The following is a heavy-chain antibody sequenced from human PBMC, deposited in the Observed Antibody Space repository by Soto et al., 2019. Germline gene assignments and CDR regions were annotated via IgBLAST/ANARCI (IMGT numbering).Heavy chain of an antibody. CDR2: IYYSGST. CDR3: AREVGGGYDFWSGYYYMDV. Sequence: SETLSLTCTVSGGSISSYYWSWIRQPPGKGLEWIGYIYYSGSTNYNPSLKSRVTISVDTSKNQFSLKLSSVTAADTAVYYCAREVGGGYDFWSGYYYMDVWGKGTTVTVSS. CDR1: GGSISSYY. J-gene: IGHJ6*03. V-gene: IGHV4-59*01. D-gene: IGHD3-3*01.